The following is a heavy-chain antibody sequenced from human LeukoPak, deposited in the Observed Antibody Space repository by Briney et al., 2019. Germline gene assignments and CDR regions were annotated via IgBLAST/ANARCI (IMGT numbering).Heavy chain of an antibody. CDR2: IIPIFGTA. D-gene: IGHD2-2*01. J-gene: IGHJ6*03. CDR3: AKVGAPEYQLLYYYYYYMDV. Sequence: ASVKVSCKASGGTFSSYAISWVRQAPGQGLEWMGGIIPIFGTADYAQKFQGRVTITADESTSTAYMELSSLRSEDTAVYYCAKVGAPEYQLLYYYYYYMDVWGKGTTVTVSS. CDR1: GGTFSSYA. V-gene: IGHV1-69*13.